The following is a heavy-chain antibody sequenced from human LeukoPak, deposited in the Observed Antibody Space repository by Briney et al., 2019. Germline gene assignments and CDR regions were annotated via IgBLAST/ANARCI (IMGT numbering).Heavy chain of an antibody. V-gene: IGHV3-64*01. Sequence: AGGSLRLSCAASGFTFSSYAMHWVRQAPGKGLEYVSAISSNGGSTYYANSVKGRFTISRDNSKNTLYLQMGSLRAEDMAVYYCARESVYFSGWTDGPFDYWGQGTLVTVSS. CDR1: GFTFSSYA. J-gene: IGHJ4*02. D-gene: IGHD6-19*01. CDR2: ISSNGGST. CDR3: ARESVYFSGWTDGPFDY.